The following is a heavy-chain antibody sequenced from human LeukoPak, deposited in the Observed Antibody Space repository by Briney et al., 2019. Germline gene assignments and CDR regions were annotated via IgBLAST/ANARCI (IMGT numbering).Heavy chain of an antibody. V-gene: IGHV3-30-3*01. Sequence: PGGSLRLSCAASGFTFSSYVMHWVRQAPGKGLEWVAVISSDGSSKYYADSVKGRFTISRDNSKNTLYVQMNSLRAEDTAVYYCASGKKIWSTLGDWGQGTLVTVSS. CDR2: ISSDGSSK. CDR3: ASGKKIWSTLGD. D-gene: IGHD3-16*01. CDR1: GFTFSSYV. J-gene: IGHJ4*02.